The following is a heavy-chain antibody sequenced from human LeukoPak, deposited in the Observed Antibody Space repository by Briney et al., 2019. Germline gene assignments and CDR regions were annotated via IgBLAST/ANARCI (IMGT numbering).Heavy chain of an antibody. CDR2: IYYSGST. Sequence: PSETLSLTCTVSGGSISSSSYYWGWIRQPPGKGLEWIGSIYYSGSTYYNPSFKSRVTISVDTSKNQFSLKLSSVTAADTAVYYCARDHRSSSWSYFDHWGQGTLVTVSS. D-gene: IGHD6-13*01. CDR3: ARDHRSSSWSYFDH. J-gene: IGHJ4*02. CDR1: GGSISSSSYY. V-gene: IGHV4-39*02.